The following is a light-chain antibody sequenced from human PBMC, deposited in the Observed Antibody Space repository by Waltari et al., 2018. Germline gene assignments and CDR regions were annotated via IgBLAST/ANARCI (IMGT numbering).Light chain of an antibody. CDR2: RSD. V-gene: IGLV1-44*01. J-gene: IGLJ3*02. Sequence: QSVLPQPPSASGTPGQRVTISCSGSAPNIGGTLVTWHQQLPGKAPKLLIYRSDQRPSGVPDRFSASKTGTSASLAISGLQSEDEADYFCASWDDSLNGHWVFGGGTKVTVL. CDR1: APNIGGTL. CDR3: ASWDDSLNGHWV.